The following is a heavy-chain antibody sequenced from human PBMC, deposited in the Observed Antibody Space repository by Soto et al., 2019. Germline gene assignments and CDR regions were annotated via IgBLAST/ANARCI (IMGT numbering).Heavy chain of an antibody. CDR3: ATTLQKDIVLVPAAMYRCFDP. J-gene: IGHJ5*02. V-gene: IGHV1-24*01. D-gene: IGHD2-2*01. CDR1: GYTLTELS. CDR2: FDPEDGET. Sequence: ASVKVSCKVSGYTLTELSMHWVRQAPGKGLEWMGGFDPEDGETIYAQKFQGRVTMTEDTSTDTAYMELSSLRSEDTAVYYCATTLQKDIVLVPAAMYRCFDPWGQGTLVTVS.